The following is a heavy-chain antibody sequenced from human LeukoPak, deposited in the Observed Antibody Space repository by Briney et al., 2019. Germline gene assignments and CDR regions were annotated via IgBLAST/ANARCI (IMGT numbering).Heavy chain of an antibody. CDR2: IWYDENNK. D-gene: IGHD6-6*01. V-gene: IGHV3-33*01. J-gene: IGHJ4*02. Sequence: GGSLRLSCAASGFTFSDYGMYWVRQAPGKGLEWVAVIWYDENNKHYADSVKGRFTISRDNSKNTVYLQMNSLRAEDTAVYYCARDLRVYSSSSPFDYWGQGTLVTVSS. CDR3: ARDLRVYSSSSPFDY. CDR1: GFTFSDYG.